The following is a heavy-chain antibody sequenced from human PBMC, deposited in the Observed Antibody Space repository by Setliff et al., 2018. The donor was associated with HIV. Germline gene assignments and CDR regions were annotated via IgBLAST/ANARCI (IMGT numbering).Heavy chain of an antibody. CDR2: IYYSGST. Sequence: SETLSLTCTVSGGSISSYYWSWIRQPPGKGLEWLGHIYYSGSTYYNPSLKSRVTISVDTSRNQFSLKLSSVTAADTAVYYCARDRSDYYNLPGYFDHWGQGTPVTVSS. J-gene: IGHJ4*02. CDR3: ARDRSDYYNLPGYFDH. CDR1: GGSISSYY. V-gene: IGHV4-59*12. D-gene: IGHD3-3*01.